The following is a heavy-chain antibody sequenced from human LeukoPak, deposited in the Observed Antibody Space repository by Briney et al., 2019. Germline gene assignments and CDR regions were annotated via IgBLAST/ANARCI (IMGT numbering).Heavy chain of an antibody. Sequence: PGGSLRLSCAASGFTFRSYSMNWVPQAPGKGLEWVSVIYSGGSTYYADSVKGRFTISRDNSKNTLYLQMNSLRAEDTAVYYCARVTVGGMIDYWGQGTLVTVSS. CDR3: ARVTVGGMIDY. CDR2: IYSGGST. V-gene: IGHV3-66*01. D-gene: IGHD1-26*01. J-gene: IGHJ4*02. CDR1: GFTFRSYS.